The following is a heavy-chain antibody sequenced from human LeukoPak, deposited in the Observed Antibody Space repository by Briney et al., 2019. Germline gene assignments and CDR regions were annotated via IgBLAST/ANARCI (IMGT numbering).Heavy chain of an antibody. D-gene: IGHD2-21*02. Sequence: ASVKVSCKASGYTFTGYYIHWVRQAPEQGLEWMGWINPNSGGTNYAQKFQGRVTMTRDTSISTAYMELSRLRSDDTAVYYCARICGGDCYPDYWGQGTLVTVSS. V-gene: IGHV1-2*02. CDR2: INPNSGGT. CDR3: ARICGGDCYPDY. CDR1: GYTFTGYY. J-gene: IGHJ4*02.